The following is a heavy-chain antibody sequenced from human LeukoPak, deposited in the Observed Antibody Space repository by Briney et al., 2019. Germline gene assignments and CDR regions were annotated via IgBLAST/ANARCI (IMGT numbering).Heavy chain of an antibody. D-gene: IGHD3-22*01. CDR1: GYTFTSYD. Sequence: ASVKVSCKASGYTFTSYDINWVRQATGQGLEWMGWMNPNSGNRGYAQKFQGRVTMTRNTSISTAYMELNSLRSEDTAVYYCARGSYDSSGYYYLNYWGQGTLVTVSS. CDR3: ARGSYDSSGYYYLNY. CDR2: MNPNSGNR. V-gene: IGHV1-8*01. J-gene: IGHJ4*02.